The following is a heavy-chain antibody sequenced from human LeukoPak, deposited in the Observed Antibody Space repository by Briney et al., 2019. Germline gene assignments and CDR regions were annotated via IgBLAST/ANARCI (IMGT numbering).Heavy chain of an antibody. Sequence: ASVRVSCKASGYTFISYNINWLRQATGQGLEWMGWVNPRSGDAGYLQKFQGRLTITRDSSIDTAYMDLSGLNSEDTAVYYCARGGPREFFFYVVCYPPYYFDYGARGP. CDR1: GYTFISYN. CDR2: VNPRSGDA. D-gene: IGHD2-8*01. J-gene: IGHJ4*02. V-gene: IGHV1-8*01. CDR3: ARGGPREFFFYVVCYPPYYFD.